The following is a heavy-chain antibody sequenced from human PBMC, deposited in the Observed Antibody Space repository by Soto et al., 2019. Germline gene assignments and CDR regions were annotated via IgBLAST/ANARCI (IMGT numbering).Heavy chain of an antibody. CDR3: ARRHDILTGSDSFDV. Sequence: SETLSLTCTLSGGSISSEGYYWTWIRQHPGKGLEWIGDFYYSGTTSYNPSLKSRLTISVDTSNNQFSLRLSSVTAADTAMYYCARRHDILTGSDSFDVWGRGTMVTGSS. D-gene: IGHD3-9*01. CDR1: GGSISSEGYY. CDR2: FYYSGTT. V-gene: IGHV4-31*03. J-gene: IGHJ3*01.